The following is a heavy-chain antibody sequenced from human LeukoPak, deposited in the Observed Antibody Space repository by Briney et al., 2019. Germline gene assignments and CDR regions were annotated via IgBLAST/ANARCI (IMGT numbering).Heavy chain of an antibody. V-gene: IGHV3-23*01. CDR3: AKLHNLYSDY. CDR2: ISGSGGST. D-gene: IGHD1-14*01. Sequence: GGSLRLSCAASGFTFNDYAMNWVRQATGKGLEWVSTISGSGGSTYYAGSVKGRFTISRDNSKNTLYLQMNSLRAEDTAVYYCAKLHNLYSDYWGQGTLVTVSS. J-gene: IGHJ4*02. CDR1: GFTFNDYA.